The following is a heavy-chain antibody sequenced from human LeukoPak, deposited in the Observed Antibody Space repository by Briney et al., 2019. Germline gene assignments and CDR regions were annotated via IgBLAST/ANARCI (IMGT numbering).Heavy chain of an antibody. D-gene: IGHD4-23*01. CDR3: ARERDGGKDY. CDR1: GYTFTSYD. V-gene: IGHV1-8*01. Sequence: XSVXXSCKASGYTFTSYDINWVRQATGQGLEWMGWMNPNSGNTGYAQKFQGRVTMTRNTSISTAYMELSSLRSEDTAVYYCARERDGGKDYWGQGTLVTVSS. J-gene: IGHJ4*02. CDR2: MNPNSGNT.